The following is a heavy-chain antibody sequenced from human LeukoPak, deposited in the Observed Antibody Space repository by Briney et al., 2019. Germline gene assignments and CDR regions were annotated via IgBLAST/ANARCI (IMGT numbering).Heavy chain of an antibody. Sequence: GGSLRLSCAASGFTVSSNYMSWVRQAPGKGLEWVSVIYSGGSTYYADSVKGRFTTSRDNAKNSLHLQMNSLRDEDTAVYYCARATPPVHWGQGTLVTVSS. CDR3: ARATPPVH. D-gene: IGHD6-6*01. CDR1: GFTVSSNY. CDR2: IYSGGST. J-gene: IGHJ4*02. V-gene: IGHV3-53*01.